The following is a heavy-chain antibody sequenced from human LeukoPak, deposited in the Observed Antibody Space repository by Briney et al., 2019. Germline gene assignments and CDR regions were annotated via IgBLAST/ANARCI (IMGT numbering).Heavy chain of an antibody. CDR3: ALSVGATTGPFDI. D-gene: IGHD1-26*01. Sequence: SQTLSLTCAISGESVSSNSAAWSWIRQSPSRGLEWLGRTYYRSKWYNDYAVSVKSRITINPDTSKNQFSLQLNSVTPEDTAVYYCALSVGATTGPFDIWGQGTMVTVSS. CDR2: TYYRSKWYN. CDR1: GESVSSNSAA. V-gene: IGHV6-1*01. J-gene: IGHJ3*02.